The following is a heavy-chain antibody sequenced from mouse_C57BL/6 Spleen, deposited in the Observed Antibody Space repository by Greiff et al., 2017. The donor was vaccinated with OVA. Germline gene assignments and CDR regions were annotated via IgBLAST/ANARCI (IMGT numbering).Heavy chain of an antibody. CDR2: IHPNSGST. V-gene: IGHV1-64*01. CDR3: ARVRDPSYAMDY. J-gene: IGHJ4*01. D-gene: IGHD3-3*01. Sequence: QVQLQQPGAELVKPGASVKLSCKASGYTFTSYWMHWVKQRPGQGLEWIGMIHPNSGSTNYNEKFKSKATLTVDKSSSTAYMQLSGLTSEDSAVYYCARVRDPSYAMDYWGQGTSVTVSS. CDR1: GYTFTSYW.